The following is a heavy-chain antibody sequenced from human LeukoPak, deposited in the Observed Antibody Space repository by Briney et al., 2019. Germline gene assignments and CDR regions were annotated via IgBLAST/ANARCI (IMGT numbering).Heavy chain of an antibody. CDR2: IYYSGST. V-gene: IGHV4-39*07. CDR3: ARTLRLGELSSPPYYYYYMDV. Sequence: SETLSLTCTVSGGSISSSSYYWGWIRQPPGKGLEWIGSIYYSGSTYYNPSLKSRVTISVDTSKNQFSLKLSSVTAADTAVYYCARTLRLGELSSPPYYYYYMDVWGKGATVTVSS. CDR1: GGSISSSSYY. D-gene: IGHD3-16*02. J-gene: IGHJ6*03.